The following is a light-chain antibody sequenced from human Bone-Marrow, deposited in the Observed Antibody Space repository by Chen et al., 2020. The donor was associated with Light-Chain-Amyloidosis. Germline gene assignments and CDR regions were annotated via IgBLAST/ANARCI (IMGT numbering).Light chain of an antibody. CDR3: CSYAGSYSKV. Sequence: QSALTQPRSVSGSPGQSVTISCTGTSSDVGGYNYVSWYQQHPGKAPKLMIYDVSKRPSGVPDHFSGYKSGNTASLPISGLQAEDEADYYCCSYAGSYSKVFGGGTKLTVL. J-gene: IGLJ3*02. CDR2: DVS. V-gene: IGLV2-11*01. CDR1: SSDVGGYNY.